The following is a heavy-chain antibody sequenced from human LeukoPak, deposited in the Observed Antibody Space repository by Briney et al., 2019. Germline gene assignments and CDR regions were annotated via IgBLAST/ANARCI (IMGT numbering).Heavy chain of an antibody. CDR1: GFTFSSYG. J-gene: IGHJ4*02. D-gene: IGHD2-2*03. CDR2: ISCDGSSK. V-gene: IGHV3-30*03. Sequence: GGSLRLSCAASGFTFSSYGMHWVRQAPGKGLEWVAVISCDGSSKYYADSVKGRFTISRDNSKNTLYLQMNSLRAEDTAVYYCAAGYCSSTSCPPLFDYWGQGTLVTVSS. CDR3: AAGYCSSTSCPPLFDY.